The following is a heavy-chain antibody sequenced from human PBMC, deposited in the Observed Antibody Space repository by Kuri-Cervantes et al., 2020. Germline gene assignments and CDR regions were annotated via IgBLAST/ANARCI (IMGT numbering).Heavy chain of an antibody. Sequence: GESLKISCVASGFTFSDYGMHWVRQAPGKGLEWVAVTWYDGSNKYYADSVKGRFTISRDNSKNTLYLQMNSLRAEDTAVYYCAKADGYCSGGSCYPFDPWGQGTLVTVSS. CDR2: TWYDGSNK. J-gene: IGHJ5*02. D-gene: IGHD2-15*01. V-gene: IGHV3-30*02. CDR1: GFTFSDYG. CDR3: AKADGYCSGGSCYPFDP.